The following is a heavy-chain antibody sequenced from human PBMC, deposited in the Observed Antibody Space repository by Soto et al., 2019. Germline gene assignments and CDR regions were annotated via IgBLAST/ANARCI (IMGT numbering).Heavy chain of an antibody. CDR2: IDHSGCT. CDR3: ARADIIRGAAIDS. Sequence: QVQLQESASGLVKPLETLSLTCIVSGESISSSFSWHWVRRPPGEGLEWLGYIDHSGCTLYNPSRGGPITMSVDSSKKVFTLKLRDVTAADTAVYYCARADIIRGAAIDSWGQGTLVSVSS. CDR1: GESISSSFS. D-gene: IGHD1-26*01. J-gene: IGHJ4*02. V-gene: IGHV4-30-2*01.